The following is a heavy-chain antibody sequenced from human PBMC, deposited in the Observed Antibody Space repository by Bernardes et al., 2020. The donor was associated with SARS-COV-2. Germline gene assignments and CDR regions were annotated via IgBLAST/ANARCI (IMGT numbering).Heavy chain of an antibody. D-gene: IGHD4-4*01. J-gene: IGHJ6*02. Sequence: SETLSLTCTVSGGSISSSSYYWGWIRQPPGKGLEWIGSIYYSGSTYYNPSLKSRVTISVDTSKNQFSLKLSSVTAADTAVYYCARHPPSNSHYGMDVWGQGTTVTVSS. V-gene: IGHV4-39*01. CDR1: GGSISSSSYY. CDR3: ARHPPSNSHYGMDV. CDR2: IYYSGST.